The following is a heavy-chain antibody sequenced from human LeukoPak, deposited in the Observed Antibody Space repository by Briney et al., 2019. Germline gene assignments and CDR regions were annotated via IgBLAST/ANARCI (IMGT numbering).Heavy chain of an antibody. V-gene: IGHV3-30*18. J-gene: IGHJ4*02. D-gene: IGHD3-22*01. CDR2: ISYDGSKK. CDR1: GFTFRNYG. CDR3: AKDQRHYYDSSGFLTPDY. Sequence: PGGSLRLSCAASGFTFRNYGMHWVRQAPGKGLEWVAVISYDGSKKYYADSVKGRFTISRDNSANMLYLQMNSVRAEDTAVFYCAKDQRHYYDSSGFLTPDYWGQGTLVTVSS.